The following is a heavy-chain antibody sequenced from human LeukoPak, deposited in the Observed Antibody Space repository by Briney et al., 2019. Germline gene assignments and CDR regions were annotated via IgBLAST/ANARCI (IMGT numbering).Heavy chain of an antibody. V-gene: IGHV4-4*08. Sequence: SEALSLTCSVSGGHIDSVYWNWIRQPPGKGLEWIGYIDNSGSTKYNPSLQSRITMSRDTSKKQFSLKLTSVTAADTAMYYCASGAGWLIDYWGQGTLVSVSS. D-gene: IGHD6-19*01. J-gene: IGHJ4*02. CDR2: IDNSGST. CDR3: ASGAGWLIDY. CDR1: GGHIDSVY.